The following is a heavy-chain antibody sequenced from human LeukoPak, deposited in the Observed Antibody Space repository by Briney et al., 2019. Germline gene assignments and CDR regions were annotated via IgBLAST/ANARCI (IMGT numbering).Heavy chain of an antibody. CDR2: IFSSGRT. Sequence: SETLSLTCTVSGGPITSNYLSWIRQPPGKGLEWIGYIFSSGRTNYNPSLKSRVTMSLDTSKKQFSVRLSSVTAADTAVYYCARQKWEQQGRDYYFNGLDVWGPGTTVIVSS. V-gene: IGHV4-59*01. CDR3: ARQKWEQQGRDYYFNGLDV. J-gene: IGHJ6*02. D-gene: IGHD1/OR15-1a*01. CDR1: GGPITSNY.